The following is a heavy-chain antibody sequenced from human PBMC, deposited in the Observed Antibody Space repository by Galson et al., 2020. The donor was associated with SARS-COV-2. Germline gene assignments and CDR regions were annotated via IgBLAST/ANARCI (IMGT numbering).Heavy chain of an antibody. J-gene: IGHJ6*02. V-gene: IGHV5-51*01. D-gene: IGHD3-10*01. CDR2: IYPGDSET. Sequence: GESLKISCQGSGYSFSIYWIAWVRQMPGKGLEWMGIIYPGDSETRYSPSFQGQVTISVDKSISTAYLQWSSLKASDTAMYYCARRGSGTFSTYSYGMDVWGQGTTVTVSS. CDR3: ARRGSGTFSTYSYGMDV. CDR1: GYSFSIYW.